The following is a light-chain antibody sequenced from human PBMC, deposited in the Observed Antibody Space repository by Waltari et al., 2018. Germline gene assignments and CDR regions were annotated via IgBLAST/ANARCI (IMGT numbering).Light chain of an antibody. V-gene: IGKV1-13*02. CDR3: QQLHSYPVT. Sequence: AVQLTQSPSSLSASGGDRATITCRASQAISSALAWYQQKPGKAPNLLIYDASNLESGVPSRFSGSGSGTHFTLTISSLQPADFATYYCQQLHSYPVTFGGGTKVEIK. CDR1: QAISSA. CDR2: DAS. J-gene: IGKJ4*01.